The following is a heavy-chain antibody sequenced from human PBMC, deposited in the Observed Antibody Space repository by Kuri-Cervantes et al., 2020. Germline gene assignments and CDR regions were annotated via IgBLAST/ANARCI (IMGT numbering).Heavy chain of an antibody. CDR3: ARPMAAAGLNAFDI. V-gene: IGHV3-20*04. CDR2: INWNGGST. J-gene: IGHJ3*02. Sequence: GGSLRLSCAASGFTFSSYAMSWVRQAPGKGLEWVSGINWNGGSTGYADSVKGRFTISRDNAKNSLYLQMNSLRAEDTAVYYCARPMAAAGLNAFDIWGQGTMVT. CDR1: GFTFSSYA. D-gene: IGHD6-13*01.